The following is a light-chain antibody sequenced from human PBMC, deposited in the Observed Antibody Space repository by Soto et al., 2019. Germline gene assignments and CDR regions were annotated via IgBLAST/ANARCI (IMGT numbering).Light chain of an antibody. J-gene: IGLJ2*01. CDR3: PSYHSGNVV. CDR2: EDN. Sequence: NFMLTQPHSVSESPGKTVTISCTRSSGSIASNYVQWYQQRPGSAPTPVIYEDNERPSGVPDRFSGSIDSSSNSASLTISGLKAEEEADYYCPSYHSGNVVFGGGTKLTVL. V-gene: IGLV6-57*04. CDR1: SGSIASNY.